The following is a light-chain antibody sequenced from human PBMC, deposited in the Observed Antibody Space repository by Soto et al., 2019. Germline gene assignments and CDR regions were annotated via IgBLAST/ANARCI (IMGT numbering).Light chain of an antibody. V-gene: IGKV1-9*01. J-gene: IGKJ5*01. CDR3: QQVNSYPLT. CDR1: QSIDSSC. CDR2: AAS. Sequence: LTQSPGTLSLSPGERATLFCRASQSIDSSCLAWYQQKPGKAPKLLIYAASTLQSGVPSRFSGSGSGTDFTLTISSLQPEDFATYYCQQVNSYPLTFGQGTRLEIK.